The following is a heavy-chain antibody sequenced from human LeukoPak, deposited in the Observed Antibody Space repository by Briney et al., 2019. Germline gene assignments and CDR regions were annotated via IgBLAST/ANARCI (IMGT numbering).Heavy chain of an antibody. CDR3: ARGSSSWLFDY. D-gene: IGHD6-13*01. V-gene: IGHV4-31*03. Sequence: SETLSLTRTVSGGSISSGGYYWSRIRQHPGKGLEWIGYIYFSGTTYYNPSLDSRVTISIDTSENQFSLKLSSVTAADTAVYYCARGSSSWLFDYWGQGTLVTVSS. J-gene: IGHJ4*02. CDR2: IYFSGTT. CDR1: GGSISSGGYY.